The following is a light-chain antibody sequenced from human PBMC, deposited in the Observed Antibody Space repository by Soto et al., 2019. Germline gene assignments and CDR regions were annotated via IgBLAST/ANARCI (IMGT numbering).Light chain of an antibody. CDR2: NAS. V-gene: IGKV1-5*03. CDR3: QHYASYPEA. J-gene: IGKJ1*01. Sequence: DMEMSRAPSTRRSWRGKSDTITCRGSQTISSWLAWYQQKPGKAPKLLIYNASTLKSGVPSRFSGSGSGTEFTLTISSLQPDDLPTYYCQHYASYPEAFGQGTKVDIK. CDR1: QTISSW.